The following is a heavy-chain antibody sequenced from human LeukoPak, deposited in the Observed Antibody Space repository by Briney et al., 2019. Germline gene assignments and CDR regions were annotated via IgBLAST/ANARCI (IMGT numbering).Heavy chain of an antibody. CDR2: ISSSSSTI. D-gene: IGHD4-17*01. CDR3: ATLDDYGDPVRYYYYYGMDV. Sequence: GSLNLSCAASGFPFNSYSMNWVRQASGKGLEWVSYISSSSSTIYYADSVKGRFTISRDNAKNSLYLQMNSLRDEDTAVYYCATLDDYGDPVRYYYYYGMDVWGQGTTVTVSS. CDR1: GFPFNSYS. V-gene: IGHV3-48*02. J-gene: IGHJ6*02.